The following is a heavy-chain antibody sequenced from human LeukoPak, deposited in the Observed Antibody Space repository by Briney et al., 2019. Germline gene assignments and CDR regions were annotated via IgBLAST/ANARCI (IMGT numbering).Heavy chain of an antibody. J-gene: IGHJ4*02. V-gene: IGHV4-59*01. CDR3: ARGVVAAAGRTFDF. CDR1: GGSISSYY. CDR2: IYNSGST. Sequence: SETLSLTCTVSGGSISSYYWSWIRQPPGKGLEWLGYIYNSGSTNYNPSLKSRVTISLDTSKNQFSLKLSSVTAADTAVYYCARGVVAAAGRTFDFWGQGTLVTVSS. D-gene: IGHD6-13*01.